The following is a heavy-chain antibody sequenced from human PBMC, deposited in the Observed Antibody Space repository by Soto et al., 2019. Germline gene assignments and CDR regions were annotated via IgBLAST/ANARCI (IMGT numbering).Heavy chain of an antibody. J-gene: IGHJ3*02. D-gene: IGHD2-21*02. Sequence: GGSLRLSCAASGFTVSSNYMSWVRQAPGKGLEWVSVISSGGSTYYADSVKGRFTISRDNSKNTLYLQMNSLRAEDTAVYYCERTLRGGNSGYAFDIWGQGTMVTVSS. V-gene: IGHV3-66*01. CDR2: ISSGGST. CDR3: ERTLRGGNSGYAFDI. CDR1: GFTVSSNY.